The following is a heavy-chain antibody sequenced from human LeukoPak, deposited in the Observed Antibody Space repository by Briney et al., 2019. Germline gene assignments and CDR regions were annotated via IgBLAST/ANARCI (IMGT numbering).Heavy chain of an antibody. CDR3: ANSRYDSSGYYGIIGY. CDR2: ISSSSSTI. J-gene: IGHJ4*02. V-gene: IGHV3-48*04. D-gene: IGHD3-22*01. CDR1: GFTFSSYS. Sequence: GGSLRLSCAASGFTFSSYSMNWVRQAPGKGLEWVSYISSSSSTIYYADSVKGRFTISRDNAKNSLYLQMNSLRAEDTAVYYCANSRYDSSGYYGIIGYWGQGTLVTVSS.